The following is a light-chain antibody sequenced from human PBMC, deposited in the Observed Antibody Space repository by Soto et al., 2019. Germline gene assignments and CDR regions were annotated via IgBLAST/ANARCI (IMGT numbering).Light chain of an antibody. J-gene: IGKJ1*01. CDR1: QSIITY. CDR3: QQYNSHSKT. V-gene: IGKV1-5*01. CDR2: AAS. Sequence: DIQMTQSPSSLSASVGDRVTITCRASQSIITYVNWYQQKPGKAPKLLIYAASSLASGVPSRFSGSGSGTEFTLTISSLQPDDFATFYCQQYNSHSKTFGQGTKVDIK.